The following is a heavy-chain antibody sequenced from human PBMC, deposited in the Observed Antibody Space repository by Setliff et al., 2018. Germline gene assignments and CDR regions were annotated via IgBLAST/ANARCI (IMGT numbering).Heavy chain of an antibody. CDR2: VSSSTSFI. Sequence: GGSLRLSCAASGLSFNTYNMNWVRQAPGKGLEWVSFVSSSTSFIYYTDSVEGRFTISRDNAKNSLYLQMNSLRAEDTAVYYCATNPRKGRSGGYYYDDPYYFYMDVWGKGTTVTVSS. J-gene: IGHJ6*03. CDR1: GLSFNTYN. V-gene: IGHV3-21*01. D-gene: IGHD3-22*01. CDR3: ATNPRKGRSGGYYYDDPYYFYMDV.